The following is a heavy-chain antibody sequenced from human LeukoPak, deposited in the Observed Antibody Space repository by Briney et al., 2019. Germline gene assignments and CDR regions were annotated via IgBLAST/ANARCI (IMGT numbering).Heavy chain of an antibody. D-gene: IGHD6-13*01. J-gene: IGHJ1*01. CDR3: ARAWIAAAGTVYFQH. V-gene: IGHV4-39*07. CDR2: IYYSGST. Sequence: SETLSLTCTVSGGSLSSGDYYWGWIRQPPGKGLEWLGSIYYSGSTYYNPSLKSRVTISVDTSKNQFSLKLSSVTAADTAVYYCARAWIAAAGTVYFQHWGQGTLVTVSS. CDR1: GGSLSSGDYY.